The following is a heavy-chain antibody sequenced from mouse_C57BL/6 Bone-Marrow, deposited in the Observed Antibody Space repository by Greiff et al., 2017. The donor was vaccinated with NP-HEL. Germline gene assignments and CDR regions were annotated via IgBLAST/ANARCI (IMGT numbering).Heavy chain of an antibody. V-gene: IGHV14-4*01. D-gene: IGHD4-1*01. Sequence: EVQLRQSGAELVRPGASVKLSCTASGFNIKDDYMHWVKQRPEQGLEWIGWIDPENGDTEYASKFQGKATITADTSSNTAYLQLSSLTSEDTAVYYCTTGTGTSWFGFAYWGQGTLVTVSA. J-gene: IGHJ3*01. CDR2: IDPENGDT. CDR1: GFNIKDDY. CDR3: TTGTGTSWFGFAY.